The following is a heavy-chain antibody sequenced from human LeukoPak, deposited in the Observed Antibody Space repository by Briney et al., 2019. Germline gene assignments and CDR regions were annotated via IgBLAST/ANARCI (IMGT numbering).Heavy chain of an antibody. V-gene: IGHV4-31*03. CDR1: GGSISSGGYY. CDR3: ARVVPAASDWFDP. J-gene: IGHJ5*02. Sequence: SETLSLTCTVSGGSISSGGYYWSWIRQHPVKGLEWIGYIYYSGSTYYNPSLKSRVTISVDTSKNQCSLKLSSVTAAGTAVYYCARVVPAASDWFDPWGQGTLVTVSS. CDR2: IYYSGST. D-gene: IGHD2-2*01.